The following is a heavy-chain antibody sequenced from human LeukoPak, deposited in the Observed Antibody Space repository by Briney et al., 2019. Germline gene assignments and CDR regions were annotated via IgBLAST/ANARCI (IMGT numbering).Heavy chain of an antibody. CDR1: GGSISTYY. Sequence: PSETLSLTCTVSGGSISTYYWSWIRQPPGKGLEWIGYIYYSGSTNYNPSLKSRVTISVDTSKNQFSLKLSSVTAADTAVYYCARDGAEDAFDIWGQGTMVTVSS. D-gene: IGHD1-14*01. CDR2: IYYSGST. J-gene: IGHJ3*02. V-gene: IGHV4-59*01. CDR3: ARDGAEDAFDI.